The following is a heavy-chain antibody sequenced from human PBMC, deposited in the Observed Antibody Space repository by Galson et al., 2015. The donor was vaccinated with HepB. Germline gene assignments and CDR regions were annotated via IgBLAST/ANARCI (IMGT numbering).Heavy chain of an antibody. Sequence: SVKVSCKASGYTFTSYAMHWVRQAPGQRLEWMGWINAGNGNTKYSQKFQGRVTITRDTSASTAYMELSSLRSEDTAVYYCARESYPYYYDSSGYEFDYWGQGTLVTVSS. D-gene: IGHD3-22*01. J-gene: IGHJ4*02. V-gene: IGHV1-3*01. CDR1: GYTFTSYA. CDR3: ARESYPYYYDSSGYEFDY. CDR2: INAGNGNT.